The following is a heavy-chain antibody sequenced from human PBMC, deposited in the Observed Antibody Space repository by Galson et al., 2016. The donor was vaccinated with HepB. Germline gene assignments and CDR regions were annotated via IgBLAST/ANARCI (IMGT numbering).Heavy chain of an antibody. V-gene: IGHV4-34*01. Sequence: SETLSLTCAVFNGSLSTYNWNWIRQPPGKGLEWIGEINHYGSTNYNVSLKSRVSMSLDKAKNQFFLRLTSVTAADTAVYYCARGRVRGVIRPFHWGQGTLVAVSS. CDR3: ARGRVRGVIRPFH. D-gene: IGHD3-10*01. J-gene: IGHJ4*02. CDR1: NGSLSTYN. CDR2: INHYGST.